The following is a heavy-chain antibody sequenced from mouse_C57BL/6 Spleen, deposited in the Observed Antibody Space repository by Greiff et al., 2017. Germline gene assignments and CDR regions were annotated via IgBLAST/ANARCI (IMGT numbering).Heavy chain of an antibody. CDR2: INYDGSST. D-gene: IGHD1-1*01. CDR1: GFTFSDYY. V-gene: IGHV5-16*01. CDR3: ARAEGYYYGSSHYYFDY. J-gene: IGHJ2*01. Sequence: DVKLVESEGGLVQPGSSMKLSCTASGFTFSDYYMAWVRQVPEKGLEWVANINYDGSSTYYLDSLKSRFIISRDNAKNILYLQMSSLKSEDTATYYCARAEGYYYGSSHYYFDYWGQGTTLTVSS.